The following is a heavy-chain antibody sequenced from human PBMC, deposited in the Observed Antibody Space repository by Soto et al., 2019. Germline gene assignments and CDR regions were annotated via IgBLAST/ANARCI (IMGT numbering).Heavy chain of an antibody. CDR2: LNPNSGNT. CDR3: ARAGSCKYSGYEFEY. J-gene: IGHJ4*02. Sequence: SGRVSCRPSASTFTSYVINWVRRAPGQGLGGMGWLNPNSGNTRSEQKFKGGVTLPRTPSISPATRDLSTLRPEDTAGNYCARAGSCKYSGYEFEYWGQGTLVTVSS. D-gene: IGHD5-12*01. CDR1: ASTFTSYV. V-gene: IGHV1-8*01.